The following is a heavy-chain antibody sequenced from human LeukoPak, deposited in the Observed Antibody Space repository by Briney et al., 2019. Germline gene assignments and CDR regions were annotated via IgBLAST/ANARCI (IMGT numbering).Heavy chain of an antibody. V-gene: IGHV3-23*01. Sequence: LXLSXTXXGFTFSSYTMSWVRQAPGKGLEWVSTITTSDGNTYYADSVKGRFTVSRDNSKNTLFLQMNSLRAEDTAVYYCAKDGGLWVSAHWGDSWGRGTLVTVSS. CDR1: GFTFSSYT. CDR2: ITTSDGNT. D-gene: IGHD7-27*01. CDR3: AKDGGLWVSAHWGDS. J-gene: IGHJ4*02.